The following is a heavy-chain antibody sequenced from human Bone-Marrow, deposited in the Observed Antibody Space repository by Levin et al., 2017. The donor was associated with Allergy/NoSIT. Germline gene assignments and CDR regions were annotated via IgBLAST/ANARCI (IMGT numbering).Heavy chain of an antibody. CDR3: ARLYGGAGVDY. Sequence: PSETLSLTCTVSGDSISKTNYYWAWMRQPPGKGLEYIGSIYYSGSTYSNPSLRSRVTMSVDTSKDQFSLELTSVTSADTAVYFCARLYGGAGVDYWGQGTLVTVSS. J-gene: IGHJ4*02. V-gene: IGHV4-39*01. CDR2: IYYSGST. D-gene: IGHD3-16*01. CDR1: GDSISKTNYY.